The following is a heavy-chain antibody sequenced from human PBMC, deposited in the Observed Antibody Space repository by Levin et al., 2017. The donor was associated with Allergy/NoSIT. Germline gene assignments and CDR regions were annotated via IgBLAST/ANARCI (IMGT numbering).Heavy chain of an antibody. D-gene: IGHD2-2*01. J-gene: IGHJ6*02. CDR1: GFTFSSYA. Sequence: GGSLRLSCAASGFTFSSYAMHWVRQAPGKGLEWVAVISYDGSNKYYADSVKGRFTISRDNSKNTLYLQMNSLRAEDTAVYYCARDLRDIVVVPAAAYYYYGMDVWGQGTTVTVSS. CDR3: ARDLRDIVVVPAAAYYYYGMDV. V-gene: IGHV3-30*04. CDR2: ISYDGSNK.